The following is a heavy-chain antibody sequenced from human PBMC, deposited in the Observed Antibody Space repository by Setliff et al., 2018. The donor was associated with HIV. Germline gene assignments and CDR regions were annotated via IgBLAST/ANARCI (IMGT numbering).Heavy chain of an antibody. V-gene: IGHV3-7*01. CDR3: ARAAPRAGAAPLAYDY. CDR1: GFTFSGYW. J-gene: IGHJ4*02. Sequence: GGSLRLSCAASGFTFSGYWMSGVRQAPGKVLEWVANINQDGGETYYRDSVTGRLAISRDNANNSLHLQINSLRVEDTAIYYCARAAPRAGAAPLAYDYWGQGTSVTVSS. D-gene: IGHD1-26*01. CDR2: INQDGGET.